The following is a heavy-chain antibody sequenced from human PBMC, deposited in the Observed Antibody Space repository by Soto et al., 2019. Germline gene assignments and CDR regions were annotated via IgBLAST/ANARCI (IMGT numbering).Heavy chain of an antibody. J-gene: IGHJ4*02. CDR2: ISGSGGSI. Sequence: DVQLLESGGDLVQPGESLRLSCVASGFTFSSYAMNWVRQAPGMGLEWVSTISGSGGSIYYADSVKGRFAISRDNSKNTLFLQMSSLRVEDTSIYYCVKRSSYGYDVLDYWGQGTLVTVSS. CDR1: GFTFSSYA. D-gene: IGHD5-18*01. V-gene: IGHV3-23*01. CDR3: VKRSSYGYDVLDY.